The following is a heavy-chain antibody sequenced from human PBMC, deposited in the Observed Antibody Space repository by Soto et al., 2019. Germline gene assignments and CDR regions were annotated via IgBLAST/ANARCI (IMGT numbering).Heavy chain of an antibody. J-gene: IGHJ6*02. CDR1: GYSFTSYW. Sequence: PGESLKISCKGSGYSFTSYWISWVRQMPGKGLEWMGRIDPSDSYTNYSPSFQGHVTISADKTISTAYLQWSSLKASDTAMYYCARLHQLVGVANYYCSGMDVWGQGTTVTVSS. V-gene: IGHV5-10-1*01. CDR2: IDPSDSYT. CDR3: ARLHQLVGVANYYCSGMDV. D-gene: IGHD6-6*01.